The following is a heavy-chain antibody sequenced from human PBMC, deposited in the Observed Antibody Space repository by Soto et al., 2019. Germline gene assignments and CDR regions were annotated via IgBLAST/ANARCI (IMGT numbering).Heavy chain of an antibody. CDR1: GFTFSSYA. D-gene: IGHD2-2*01. Sequence: PGGSLRLSCSASGFTFSSYAMHWVRQAPGKGLEWVSAISGSGGSTYYADSVKGRFTISRDNSKNTLYLQMNSLRAEDTAVYYCAKDLKDCSSTSCTNYYYYYGMDVWGQRTTVTVSS. CDR3: AKDLKDCSSTSCTNYYYYYGMDV. CDR2: ISGSGGST. J-gene: IGHJ6*02. V-gene: IGHV3-23*01.